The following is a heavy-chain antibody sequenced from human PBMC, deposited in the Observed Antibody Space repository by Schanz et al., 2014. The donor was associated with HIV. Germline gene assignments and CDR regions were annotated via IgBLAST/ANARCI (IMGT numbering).Heavy chain of an antibody. D-gene: IGHD3-10*01. CDR3: AKAGLFFGQLWLGFFDY. Sequence: QVQLVESGGGVVQPGKSLRLSCAASGFTFSTNDMHWVRQLPGKGLEWVAVISQNGNKDYYAESVKGRFTISRDNSKNTLDLQMNNLKPEDTAVYYCAKAGLFFGQLWLGFFDYWGQGAQVTVSS. J-gene: IGHJ4*02. V-gene: IGHV3-30*18. CDR1: GFTFSTND. CDR2: ISQNGNKD.